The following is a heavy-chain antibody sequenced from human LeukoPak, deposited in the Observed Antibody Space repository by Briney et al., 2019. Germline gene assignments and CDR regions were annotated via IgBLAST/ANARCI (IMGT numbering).Heavy chain of an antibody. J-gene: IGHJ6*02. Sequence: GASVKVSCKASGYTFTSYGISWVRQAPGQGLEWMGWINPNSGGTNYAQKFQGWVTMTRDTSISTAYMELSRLRSDDTAVYYCARESLTMVRGAPLYYYGMDVWGQGTTVTVSS. V-gene: IGHV1-2*04. CDR1: GYTFTSYG. CDR3: ARESLTMVRGAPLYYYGMDV. D-gene: IGHD3-10*01. CDR2: INPNSGGT.